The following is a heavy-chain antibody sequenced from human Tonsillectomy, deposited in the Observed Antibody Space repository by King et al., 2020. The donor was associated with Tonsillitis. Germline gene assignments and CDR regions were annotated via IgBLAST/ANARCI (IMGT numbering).Heavy chain of an antibody. J-gene: IGHJ5*01. CDR2: IYSSGST. Sequence: LQLQESGPRLVKPSETLSLTCAVSGGSISSGSYFWGWIRQPPGKGLDWIGSIYSSGSTYYNPSLKSRVTISGDTSKNQFSLKLTSVTAADTAMYYCAVFRLSEWSPGRRWFDPWGQGILVTVSS. V-gene: IGHV4-39*01. CDR3: AVFRLSEWSPGRRWFDP. CDR1: GGSISSGSYF. D-gene: IGHD3-3*01.